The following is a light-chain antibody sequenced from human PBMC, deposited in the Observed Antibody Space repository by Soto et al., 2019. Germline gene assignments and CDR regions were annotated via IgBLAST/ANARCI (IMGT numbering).Light chain of an antibody. CDR3: QQYYSTPPMYT. V-gene: IGKV4-1*01. J-gene: IGKJ2*01. CDR2: WAS. Sequence: DIVMTQSPDSLAVSLGERATINCKSSQSVLYSSNNKNYLAWYQQKPGQPPKLLIYWASTRESGVPDRFSGSGSGTDFTLTISSLQADDVAVYYCQQYYSTPPMYTFGQGTKLEIK. CDR1: QSVLYSSNNKNY.